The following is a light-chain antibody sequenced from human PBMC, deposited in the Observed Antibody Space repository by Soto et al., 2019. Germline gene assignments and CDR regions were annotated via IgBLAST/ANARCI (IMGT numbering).Light chain of an antibody. Sequence: DIQMTQSPSSLSASVGDTVTITCRASQGLTNDLGWYQQRPGKAPKRLIYAASSLQSGVPSRFSGSGSGTEFTLTLSSLQPEDFATYYCLQHNSYPFTFGPGNKVYIK. CDR1: QGLTND. J-gene: IGKJ3*01. CDR3: LQHNSYPFT. V-gene: IGKV1-17*01. CDR2: AAS.